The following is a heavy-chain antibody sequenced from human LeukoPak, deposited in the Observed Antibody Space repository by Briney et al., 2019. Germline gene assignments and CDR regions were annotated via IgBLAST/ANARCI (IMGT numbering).Heavy chain of an antibody. CDR1: GYSISTSNW. D-gene: IGHD6-13*01. CDR3: ARHFSGAAAPLPFDY. V-gene: IGHV4-28*01. J-gene: IGHJ4*02. Sequence: SDTLSLTCAVSGYSISTSNWWGWIRQPPGKGLEWIAYIYYSGSTDCNPSLKSRVTISVDTSKNQFSLKLSSVTAADTAVYYCARHFSGAAAPLPFDYWGQGTLVTVSS. CDR2: IYYSGST.